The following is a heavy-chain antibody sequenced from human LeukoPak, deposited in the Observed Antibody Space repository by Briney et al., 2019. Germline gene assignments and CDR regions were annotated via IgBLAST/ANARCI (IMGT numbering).Heavy chain of an antibody. V-gene: IGHV4-59*08. CDR2: IYYSGST. Sequence: SETLPLTCTVSGGSISSYYWSWIRQPPGKGLEWIGYIYYSGSTNYNPSLKSRVTISVDTSKNQFSLKLSSVTAADTAVYYCARVYSNYYGMDVWGQGTTVTVSS. D-gene: IGHD4-11*01. J-gene: IGHJ6*02. CDR1: GGSISSYY. CDR3: ARVYSNYYGMDV.